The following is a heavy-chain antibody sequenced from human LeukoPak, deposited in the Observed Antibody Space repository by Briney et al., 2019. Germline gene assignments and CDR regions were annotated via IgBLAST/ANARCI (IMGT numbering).Heavy chain of an antibody. CDR2: IRYDGSNK. J-gene: IGHJ4*02. D-gene: IGHD2-15*01. V-gene: IGHV3-30*02. CDR3: AKQKAYCSGGSCLSTYDY. Sequence: GGSLRLSCAASGSTFSSYGMHWVREAPGKGLEWVAFIRYDGSNKYYADSVKGRFTISRDNSKNTLYLQMNSLRAEDTAVYYCAKQKAYCSGGSCLSTYDYWGQGTLVTVSS. CDR1: GSTFSSYG.